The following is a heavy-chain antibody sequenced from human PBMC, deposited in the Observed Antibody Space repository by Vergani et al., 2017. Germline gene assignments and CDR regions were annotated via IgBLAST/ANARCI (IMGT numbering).Heavy chain of an antibody. J-gene: IGHJ6*02. V-gene: IGHV3-66*02. Sequence: EVQLVESGGGLVQPGGSLRLSCAASGFTVSSNYMSWVRQAPGKGLEWVSVIYSGGSTYYADSVKGRFTISRDNSKNKLYLQMNSLRAEDTAVYYCARDAGYDFWSGYQKTDYYYGMDVWGQGTTVTVSS. CDR1: GFTVSSNY. CDR2: IYSGGST. CDR3: ARDAGYDFWSGYQKTDYYYGMDV. D-gene: IGHD3-3*01.